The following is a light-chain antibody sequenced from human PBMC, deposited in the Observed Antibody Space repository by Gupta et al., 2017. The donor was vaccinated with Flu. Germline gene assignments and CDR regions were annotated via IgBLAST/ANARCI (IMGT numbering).Light chain of an antibody. J-gene: IGKJ2*01. Sequence: DIQMTQSPSPLSASVGDRVTITCRASQTISTWLAWYQQKPGEAPNLLIFRTSILGNGVPSRFSGSGSGTEFTLTISSLQSDDFATYYCQQESNSPFTFGQGTKMEI. CDR3: QQESNSPFT. CDR1: QTISTW. CDR2: RTS. V-gene: IGKV1-5*03.